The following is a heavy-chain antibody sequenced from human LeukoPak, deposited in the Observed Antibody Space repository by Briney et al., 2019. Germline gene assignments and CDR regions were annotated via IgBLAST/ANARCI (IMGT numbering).Heavy chain of an antibody. Sequence: ASVKVSCRASGYTFTSYGISWVRQAPGQGLEWVGWISAYNGNTNYAQKLQGRLTMTTDTSTSTAYMEVRSLRSDDTAVYYCARALSDDFWSAYQDYWGQGTLVTVSS. CDR2: ISAYNGNT. J-gene: IGHJ4*02. D-gene: IGHD3-3*01. CDR1: GYTFTSYG. CDR3: ARALSDDFWSAYQDY. V-gene: IGHV1-18*01.